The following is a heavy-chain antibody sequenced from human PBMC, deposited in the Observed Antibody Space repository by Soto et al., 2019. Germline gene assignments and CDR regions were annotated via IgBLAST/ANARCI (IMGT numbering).Heavy chain of an antibody. CDR3: ARSNAADRPRVGYYYFMDV. CDR2: TYYRSKWYN. V-gene: IGHV6-1*01. J-gene: IGHJ6*03. D-gene: IGHD1-1*01. Sequence: PSQTLSLTCVIYGDSVSSNTVVWSWIRQSPSRGLEWLGMTYYRSKWYNDYAVSVKSRVTINPDTTKNQFSLQLNSVTPEDTAVYFCARSNAADRPRVGYYYFMDVWGKGTTVTVSS. CDR1: GDSVSSNTVV.